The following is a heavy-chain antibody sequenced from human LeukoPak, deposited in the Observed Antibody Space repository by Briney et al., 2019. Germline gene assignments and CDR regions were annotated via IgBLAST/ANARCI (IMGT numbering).Heavy chain of an antibody. CDR3: GREGRTISGTIPAFDV. D-gene: IGHD1-20*01. V-gene: IGHV4-38-2*02. J-gene: IGHJ3*01. CDR2: MYHSGNT. CDR1: GYSINFGYY. Sequence: KPTETLSLTCSVTGYSINFGYYWGWIRPPPGKGLEWIGSMYHSGNTYYNTSLKSRVTMSVDTSKNQFSLRLTSVTAADTALYFCGREGRTISGTIPAFDVWGHGTMVTVSS.